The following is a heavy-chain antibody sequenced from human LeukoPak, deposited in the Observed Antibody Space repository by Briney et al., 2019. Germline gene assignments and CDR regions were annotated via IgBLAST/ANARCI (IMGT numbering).Heavy chain of an antibody. CDR2: IYYSGST. V-gene: IGHV4-59*01. J-gene: IGHJ3*02. D-gene: IGHD3-22*01. CDR1: GGSISSYY. CDR3: ARVIPYDSSGYYVRAFDI. Sequence: SETLSLTCTVSGGSISSYYWSWIRQPPGKGLEWIGYIYYSGSTNYNPSLKSRVTISVDTSKNQFSLKLSSVTAADTAVYYCARVIPYDSSGYYVRAFDIWGQGTMVTVS.